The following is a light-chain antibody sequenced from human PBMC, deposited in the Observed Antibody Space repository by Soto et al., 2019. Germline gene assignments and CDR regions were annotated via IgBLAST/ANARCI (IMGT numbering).Light chain of an antibody. CDR2: GTS. CDR1: QSVGTN. J-gene: IGKJ5*01. CDR3: QRQSSWPRT. V-gene: IGKV3-15*01. Sequence: EIVMTPSPATLSVSPVERATLSCRASQSVGTNLAWYQQKPGQAPRLLIHGTSTRATGIPARFSGSGSGTEFTLTISSLQSEDFAVYYCQRQSSWPRTFGQGTRLEIK.